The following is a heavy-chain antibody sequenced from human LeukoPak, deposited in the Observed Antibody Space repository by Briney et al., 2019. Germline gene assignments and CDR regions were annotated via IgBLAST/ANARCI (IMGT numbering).Heavy chain of an antibody. CDR3: AGRGRLLSGFDI. J-gene: IGHJ3*02. CDR1: GYTFTSYD. V-gene: IGHV1-69*05. Sequence: SVKVSCKASGYTFTSYDINWVRQAPGQGLEWMGGIIPIFGTANYAQKFQGRVTITTDESTSTAYMELSSLRSEDTAVYCCAGRGRLLSGFDIWGQGTMVTVSS. CDR2: IIPIFGTA. D-gene: IGHD3-16*01.